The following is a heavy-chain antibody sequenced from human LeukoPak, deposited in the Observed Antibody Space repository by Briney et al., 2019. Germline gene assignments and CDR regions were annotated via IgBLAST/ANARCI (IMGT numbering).Heavy chain of an antibody. V-gene: IGHV3-11*04. Sequence: GGSLRLSCAASGFSFSDYYMSWIRQAPGKGLEWVSYISSSGSTKYSADSVKGRFTISRDNAKNSLYLQMNSLRVEDTAVYYCAREGTGSYMDVWGKGTTVTVSS. CDR3: AREGTGSYMDV. J-gene: IGHJ6*03. D-gene: IGHD1/OR15-1a*01. CDR2: ISSSGSTK. CDR1: GFSFSDYY.